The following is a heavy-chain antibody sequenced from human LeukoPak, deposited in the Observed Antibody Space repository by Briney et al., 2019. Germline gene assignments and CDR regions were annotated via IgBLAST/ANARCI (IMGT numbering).Heavy chain of an antibody. CDR1: GFTFSDYY. CDR3: ARDQTDCSSTSCYLWFDP. J-gene: IGHJ5*02. V-gene: IGHV3-11*01. Sequence: GGSLRLSCAASGFTFSDYYMSWIRQAPGKGLEWVSYISSSGSTIYYADSVKGRFTISRDNAKNSLYLQMNSLRAEDTAVYYCARDQTDCSSTSCYLWFDPWGQGTLVTVSS. D-gene: IGHD2-2*01. CDR2: ISSSGSTI.